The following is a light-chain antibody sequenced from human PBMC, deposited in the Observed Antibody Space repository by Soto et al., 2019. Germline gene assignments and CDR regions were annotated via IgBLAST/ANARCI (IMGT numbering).Light chain of an antibody. Sequence: EIVLTQSPGTLSLSSGERATLSCRASQSVRSNYLAWYQQKPGQAPRLLIYGASSRATGIPDRFGGSGSGTDFTLTIRKLEPEDFSVYYCHQYASSPLTFGGGTKVQIK. V-gene: IGKV3-20*01. CDR2: GAS. J-gene: IGKJ4*01. CDR1: QSVRSNY. CDR3: HQYASSPLT.